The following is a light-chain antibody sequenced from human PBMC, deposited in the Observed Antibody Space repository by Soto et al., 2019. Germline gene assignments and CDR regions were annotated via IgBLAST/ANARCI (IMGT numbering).Light chain of an antibody. CDR3: QQSYSTLGRT. V-gene: IGKV1-39*01. CDR2: AAS. J-gene: IGKJ1*01. CDR1: QSISSY. Sequence: DIQTTQSPSSLSASVGDRVTITCRASQSISSYLNWYQQKPGKAPKLLIYAASSLQSGVPSRFSGSGSGTDFTLTISSLQPEDFATYYCQQSYSTLGRTFGQGTKVEIK.